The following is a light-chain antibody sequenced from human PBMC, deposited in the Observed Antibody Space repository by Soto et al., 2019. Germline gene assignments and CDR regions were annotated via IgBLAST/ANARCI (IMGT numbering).Light chain of an antibody. CDR2: DAS. V-gene: IGKV1-5*01. CDR3: QQYNSYPRT. CDR1: QSISNW. J-gene: IGKJ1*01. Sequence: DIQMTQSPYTLSASVGDRVTITCRASQSISNWLAWYQQKPGKAPKLLIYDASSLESGVPSRFSGSGSGTEFTLTISRLQPDDFATYYCQQYNSYPRTFGQGTKVEIK.